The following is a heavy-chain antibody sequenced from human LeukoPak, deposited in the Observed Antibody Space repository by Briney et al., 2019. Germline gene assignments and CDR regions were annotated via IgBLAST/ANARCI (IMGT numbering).Heavy chain of an antibody. Sequence: PGGSLRLSCAASGFTFSNAWMSWVRQAPGKGLEWVGHIKGKIDAGTRDYAAPVKGRFTISRDDSKNTLYLQMNGPKTETTAVYHCTTEPNTIPGLTRGLLWGQGTLVTVSS. J-gene: IGHJ4*02. CDR3: TTEPNTIPGLTRGLL. D-gene: IGHD2-21*02. CDR2: IKGKIDAGTR. CDR1: GFTFSNAW. V-gene: IGHV3-15*01.